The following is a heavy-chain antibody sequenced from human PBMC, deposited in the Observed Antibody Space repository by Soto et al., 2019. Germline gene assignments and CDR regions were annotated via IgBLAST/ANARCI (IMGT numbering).Heavy chain of an antibody. CDR2: IYSGGST. V-gene: IGHV3-66*01. CDR3: ARDPKYYDFWSGNYYCYGMDV. J-gene: IGHJ6*02. CDR1: GFTVSSNY. D-gene: IGHD3-3*01. Sequence: GGSLRLSCAASGFTVSSNYMSWVRQAPGKGLEWVSVIYSGGSTYYVDSVKGRFTISRDNAKNSLYLQMNSLRAEDTAVYYCARDPKYYDFWSGNYYCYGMDVWGQGTTVTVSS.